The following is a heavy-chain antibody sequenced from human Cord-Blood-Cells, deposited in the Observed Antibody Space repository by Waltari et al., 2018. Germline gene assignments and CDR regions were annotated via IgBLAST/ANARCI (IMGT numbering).Heavy chain of an antibody. CDR1: GFTFSSYA. J-gene: IGHJ4*02. D-gene: IGHD6-13*01. CDR3: ARTRYSSSWYLLDY. Sequence: QVQLVESGGGVVQPGRSLRLSCAASGFTFSSYARPWVRQAPGKGLEWVAVISYDGSNKYYADSVKGRFTISRDNSKNTLYLQMNSLRAEDTAVYYCARTRYSSSWYLLDYWGQGTLVTVSS. V-gene: IGHV3-30-3*01. CDR2: ISYDGSNK.